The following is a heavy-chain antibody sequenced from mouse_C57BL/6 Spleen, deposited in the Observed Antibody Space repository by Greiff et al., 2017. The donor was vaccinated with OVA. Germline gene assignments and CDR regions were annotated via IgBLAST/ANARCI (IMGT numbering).Heavy chain of an antibody. J-gene: IGHJ3*01. CDR2: IYPGDGDT. D-gene: IGHD1-1*01. CDR1: GYAFSSYW. Sequence: QVQLKQSGAELVKPGASVKISCKASGYAFSSYWMNWVKQRPGKGLEWIGQIYPGDGDTNYNGKFKGKATLTADQSSRTAYMTLSSLTSEESAVYFCARGSNHPGFAYWGQGTPVTVSA. V-gene: IGHV1-80*01. CDR3: ARGSNHPGFAY.